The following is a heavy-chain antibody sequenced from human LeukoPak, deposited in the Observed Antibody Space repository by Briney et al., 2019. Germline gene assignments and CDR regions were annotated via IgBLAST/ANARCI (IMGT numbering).Heavy chain of an antibody. CDR2: ISSSSSYI. Sequence: GGSLRLSCAASGFTFSSYSMTWVRQAPGKGLEWVSSISSSSSYIYYADSVKGRFTISRDNAKNSLYLQMNSLGAEDTAVYYCARDSRVATTDAFDIWGQGTMVTVSS. CDR1: GFTFSSYS. CDR3: ARDSRVATTDAFDI. J-gene: IGHJ3*02. V-gene: IGHV3-21*01. D-gene: IGHD5-12*01.